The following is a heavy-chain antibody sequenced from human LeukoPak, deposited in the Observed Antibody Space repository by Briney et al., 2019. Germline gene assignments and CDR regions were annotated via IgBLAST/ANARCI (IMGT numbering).Heavy chain of an antibody. CDR1: GFTFTAYA. J-gene: IGHJ4*02. Sequence: GGSLRLSCAASGFTFTAYAMSWFRQTPGKGLEWVANIHEDGSVTNYVDSVKGRFTISRDNARNSAYLQLNSLRAEDTALYYCARGRGWVDHWGQGTLVTVSS. CDR2: IHEDGSVT. D-gene: IGHD3-16*01. V-gene: IGHV3-7*01. CDR3: ARGRGWVDH.